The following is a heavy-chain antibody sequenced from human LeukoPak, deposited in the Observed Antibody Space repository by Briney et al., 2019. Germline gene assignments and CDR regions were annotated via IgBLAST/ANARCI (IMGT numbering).Heavy chain of an antibody. V-gene: IGHV3-48*01. CDR3: ARNYSPFDY. CDR2: ISSDSGII. Sequence: PGGSLRLSCAASGFSFSIYRMNWVRQAPGKGLEWVSYISSDSGIIYYAESVKGRFTISRDNAKNSLYLQMNSLRAEDTAVYYCARNYSPFDYWGQGTLVTVSS. J-gene: IGHJ4*02. CDR1: GFSFSIYR. D-gene: IGHD3-10*01.